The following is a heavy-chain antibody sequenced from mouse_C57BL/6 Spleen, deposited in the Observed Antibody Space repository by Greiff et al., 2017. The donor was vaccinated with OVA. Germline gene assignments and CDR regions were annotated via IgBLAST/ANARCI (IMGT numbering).Heavy chain of an antibody. CDR1: GYSFTGYY. CDR2: INPSTGGT. CDR3: ASRRYYFDY. Sequence: EVQLQQSRPELVKPGASVKISCKASGYSFTGYYMNWVKQSPEKSLEWIGEINPSTGGTTYNQKFKAKATLTVDKSSSTAYMQLKSLTSEDSAVYYCASRRYYFDYWGQGTTLTVSS. J-gene: IGHJ2*01. V-gene: IGHV1-42*01.